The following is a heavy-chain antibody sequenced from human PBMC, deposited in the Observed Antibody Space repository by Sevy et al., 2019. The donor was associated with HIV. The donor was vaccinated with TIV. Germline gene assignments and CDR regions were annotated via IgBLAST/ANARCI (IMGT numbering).Heavy chain of an antibody. Sequence: GGSLRLSCAASGFSFSIYWMNWVRQVPGKGLVWVSGINSDGSSTTYADSVKGRFTFSRDNAKNTLFLQMNSLRVEDTAVYYCVREGVGGYSYGFDYWGQGTLVTVSS. CDR3: VREGVGGYSYGFDY. V-gene: IGHV3-74*01. J-gene: IGHJ4*02. D-gene: IGHD5-18*01. CDR2: INSDGSST. CDR1: GFSFSIYW.